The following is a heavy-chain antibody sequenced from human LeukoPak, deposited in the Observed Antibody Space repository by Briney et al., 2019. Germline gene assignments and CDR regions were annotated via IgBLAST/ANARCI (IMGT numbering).Heavy chain of an antibody. D-gene: IGHD3-22*01. J-gene: IGHJ4*02. CDR3: ARHYYYDSSGYYFDY. Sequence: SVKVSCKPSGCTFSSYAISWVRQAPGQGLEWMGGIIPIFGTANYAQKFQGRVTITTDESTSTAYMELSSLRSEDTAVYYCARHYYYDSSGYYFDYWGQGTLVTVSS. CDR1: GCTFSSYA. V-gene: IGHV1-69*05. CDR2: IIPIFGTA.